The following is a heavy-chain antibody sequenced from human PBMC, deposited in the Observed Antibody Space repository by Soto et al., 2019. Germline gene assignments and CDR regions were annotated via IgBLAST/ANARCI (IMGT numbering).Heavy chain of an antibody. V-gene: IGHV3-48*03. CDR2: ISSSGSTI. Sequence: GGSLRLSCAASGFTFSSYEMNWVRQSPGKGLEWVSYISSSGSTIYYADSVKGRFTISRDNAKNSLYLQMNSLRAEDTAVYYCARDYEFWSGYYDYYGMDVWGHGTMVTVSS. J-gene: IGHJ6*02. CDR3: ARDYEFWSGYYDYYGMDV. D-gene: IGHD3-3*01. CDR1: GFTFSSYE.